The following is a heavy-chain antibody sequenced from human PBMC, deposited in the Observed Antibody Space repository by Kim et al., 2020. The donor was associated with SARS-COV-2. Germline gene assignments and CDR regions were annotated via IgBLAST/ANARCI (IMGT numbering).Heavy chain of an antibody. CDR2: INAGNGNT. J-gene: IGHJ3*02. Sequence: ASVKVSCKASGYTFTRYAMHWVRQAPGQRLEWMGWINAGNGNTKYSQKFQGRVTITRDTSASTAYMELSSLRSEDTAVYYCARDMSSMVRGVAFDIWGQGTMVTVSS. CDR3: ARDMSSMVRGVAFDI. D-gene: IGHD3-10*01. V-gene: IGHV1-3*01. CDR1: GYTFTRYA.